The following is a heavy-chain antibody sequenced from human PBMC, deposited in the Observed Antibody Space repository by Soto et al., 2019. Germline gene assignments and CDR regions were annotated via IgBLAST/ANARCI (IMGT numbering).Heavy chain of an antibody. CDR2: IIAYNGNT. J-gene: IGHJ6*02. D-gene: IGHD6-6*01. CDR3: AREQLARFYYYYNGMDV. CDR1: GYTFTSYG. Sequence: QVQLVQCGAEVKKPGASVKVSCKASGYTFTSYGISWVRQAPGHGLEWMGWIIAYNGNTNYAQKLQGRVTMTTDTSTSTAYMELRSLSSDDTAVYYCAREQLARFYYYYNGMDVWGQGTTVTVSS. V-gene: IGHV1-18*01.